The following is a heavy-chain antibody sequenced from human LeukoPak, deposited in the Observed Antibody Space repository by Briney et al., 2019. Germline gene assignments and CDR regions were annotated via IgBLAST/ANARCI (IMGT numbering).Heavy chain of an antibody. V-gene: IGHV1-8*03. CDR1: GYTFTNYD. D-gene: IGHD1/OR15-1a*01. CDR3: ARSNKGPDGMDV. Sequence: GASVKVSCKASGYTFTNYDINWVRQATGQGLEWMGWMNPNSGNTGYAQKFQGRVTITRNTSISTAYMELSSLRSEDTAVYYCARSNKGPDGMDVWGQGTTVTVSS. J-gene: IGHJ6*02. CDR2: MNPNSGNT.